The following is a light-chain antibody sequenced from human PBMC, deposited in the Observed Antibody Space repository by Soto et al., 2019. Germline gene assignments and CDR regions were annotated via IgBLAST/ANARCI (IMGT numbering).Light chain of an antibody. CDR2: DVN. J-gene: IGLJ2*01. CDR3: TSWTTSTTMI. V-gene: IGLV2-14*03. CDR1: SSDIGAYNF. Sequence: ALTQPASVSGSPGQSITISCTGTSSDIGAYNFVSWYQQHPGKAPKLMLYDVNIRPSGVSNRFSGSKSGDTASLTISGLQAEDEADYYCTSWTTSTTMIFGGGTKVTVL.